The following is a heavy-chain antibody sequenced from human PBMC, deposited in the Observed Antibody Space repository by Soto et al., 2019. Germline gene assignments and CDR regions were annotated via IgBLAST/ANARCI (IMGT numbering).Heavy chain of an antibody. D-gene: IGHD3-10*01. CDR3: ARARSWDAYDV. J-gene: IGHJ3*01. CDR2: MYQSGST. Sequence: QLQLQESGSGLVNPSQTLSLTCTVSGGSINSGDYSWSWIRQAPGKGLEWIGYMYQSGSTFYNPSLKSRVTISLDRSENFFSLDLKSVPAAYTAVYYCARARSWDAYDVWGQGTLVTVSS. V-gene: IGHV4-30-2*01. CDR1: GGSINSGDYS.